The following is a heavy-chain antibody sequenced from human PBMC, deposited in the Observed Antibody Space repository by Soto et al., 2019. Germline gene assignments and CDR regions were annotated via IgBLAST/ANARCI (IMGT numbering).Heavy chain of an antibody. CDR3: EKVERSTWLNWLEN. D-gene: IGHD6-13*01. Sequence: WLCXRLSWSSGVCSFISYSMSLFRQAPGKRLELVSSISDRSISTYYADSVNGRLNISRANSKDTVYLEMNSLTVEDTAVYHCEKVERSTWLNWLENCGQRTLVNVYS. CDR1: VCSFISYS. CDR2: ISDRSIST. J-gene: IGHJ4*02. V-gene: IGHV3-23*01.